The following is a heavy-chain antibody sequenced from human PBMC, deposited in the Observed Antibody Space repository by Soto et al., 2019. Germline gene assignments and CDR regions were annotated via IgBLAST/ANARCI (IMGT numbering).Heavy chain of an antibody. D-gene: IGHD4-4*01. V-gene: IGHV1-3*01. Sequence: QLMQSGADVRIPGASMRISCKTSGYSFISYGIHWVRQAPGLRPEWMGWINAGPGDTQYSQSFQGRVTITRDTSASTVYMEMRSLKIEDTSMYDCVTDYMRGRDYWGQGTSVTVSA. J-gene: IGHJ4*02. CDR1: GYSFISYG. CDR3: VTDYMRGRDY. CDR2: INAGPGDT.